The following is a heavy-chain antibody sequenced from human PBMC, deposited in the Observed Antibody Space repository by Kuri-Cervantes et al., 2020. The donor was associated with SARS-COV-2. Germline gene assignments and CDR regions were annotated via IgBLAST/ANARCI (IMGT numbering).Heavy chain of an antibody. D-gene: IGHD4-23*01. Sequence: ASVKVSCKASGYTFTSYYMHWVRQAPGQGLEWMGIINPNTGGPNYAQKFQGRVTMTRDTSTSTAYIELSGLTSDDTAVYYCARELMPYGGNSIDSWGQGTLVTVSS. CDR1: GYTFTSYY. CDR2: INPNTGGP. CDR3: ARELMPYGGNSIDS. J-gene: IGHJ4*02. V-gene: IGHV1-2*02.